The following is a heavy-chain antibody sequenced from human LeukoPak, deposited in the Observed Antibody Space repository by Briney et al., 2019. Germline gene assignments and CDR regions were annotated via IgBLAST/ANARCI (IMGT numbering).Heavy chain of an antibody. V-gene: IGHV3-7*01. Sequence: PGGSLRLSCAVSGFTFTDYWMNWVRQAPGKGLEWVASIRQDGGEKSYVDSVKGRFTISRDNTKSSLYLQINSLRAEDTAVYYCARDGTAAGLYFDLWGQRTLVTVSS. CDR2: IRQDGGEK. D-gene: IGHD6-13*01. J-gene: IGHJ4*01. CDR1: GFTFTDYW. CDR3: ARDGTAAGLYFDL.